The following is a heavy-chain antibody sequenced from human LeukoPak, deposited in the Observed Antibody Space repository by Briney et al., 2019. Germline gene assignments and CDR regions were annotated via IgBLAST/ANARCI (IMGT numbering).Heavy chain of an antibody. CDR3: ARDCSSSCSPYYGMDV. D-gene: IGHD2-2*01. J-gene: IGHJ6*02. CDR2: IYSGGST. V-gene: IGHV3-53*01. Sequence: PGGSLRLSCAASGFTVSSNYMSWVRQAPGKGLEWVSVIYSGGSTYYADSVKGRFTISRDNSRNTLYLQMISLRAEDTAVYYCARDCSSSCSPYYGMDVWGQGTTVTVSS. CDR1: GFTVSSNY.